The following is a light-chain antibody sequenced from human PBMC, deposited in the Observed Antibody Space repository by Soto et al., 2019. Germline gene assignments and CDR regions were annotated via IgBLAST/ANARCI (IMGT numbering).Light chain of an antibody. Sequence: EIVMTQSPATLSVSPGERATLSCRASQSVSSNLAWYQQKPGQAPRLLIYGASNRANGIPARFSGSGSGTDFTLTISSLQSEDFAVYYCQHYNSWPRTFGQGTKVEIK. J-gene: IGKJ1*01. CDR1: QSVSSN. CDR2: GAS. CDR3: QHYNSWPRT. V-gene: IGKV3-15*01.